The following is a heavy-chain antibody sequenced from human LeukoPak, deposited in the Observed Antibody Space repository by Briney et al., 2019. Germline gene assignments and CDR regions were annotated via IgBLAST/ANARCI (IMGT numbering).Heavy chain of an antibody. V-gene: IGHV4-59*11. Sequence: SETLSLTCTFSGGSINSHYWSWIRQPPWKGLEWIGYVFYPGSTNYNPSLKSRVTMSLDTSRDQFSLRMTSVTAADTAIYYCASRPADSTWYGVFDYWSQGTLVTVSS. J-gene: IGHJ4*02. CDR2: VFYPGST. CDR1: GGSINSHY. D-gene: IGHD6-13*01. CDR3: ASRPADSTWYGVFDY.